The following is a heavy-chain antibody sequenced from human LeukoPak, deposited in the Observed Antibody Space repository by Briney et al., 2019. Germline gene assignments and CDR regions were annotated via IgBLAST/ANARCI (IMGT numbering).Heavy chain of an antibody. V-gene: IGHV3-11*01. CDR2: ISSSGSTI. Sequence: PGGSLRLSCAASGFTFSDYYMSWIRQAPGKGLEWVSYISSSGSTIYYADSVKGRFTISRDNAKNSLYLQMNSLGAEDTAVYYCARDRASLGSWYLGGDYWGQGTLVTVSS. CDR1: GFTFSDYY. CDR3: ARDRASLGSWYLGGDY. D-gene: IGHD6-13*01. J-gene: IGHJ4*02.